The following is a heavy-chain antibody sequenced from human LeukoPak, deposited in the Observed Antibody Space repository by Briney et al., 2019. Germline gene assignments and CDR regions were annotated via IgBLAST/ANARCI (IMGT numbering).Heavy chain of an antibody. CDR1: GYTFTGYY. V-gene: IGHV1-2*02. Sequence: ASVKVSCKASGYTFTGYYMHWVRQAPGQGLEWMGWINPNSGGTNYAQKFRGRVTMTRDTSISTAYMELSRLRSDDTAVYYCARVRAVMTTATPYYFDFWGQRTLDTLST. CDR3: ARVRAVMTTATPYYFDF. J-gene: IGHJ4*02. CDR2: INPNSGGT. D-gene: IGHD3-16*01.